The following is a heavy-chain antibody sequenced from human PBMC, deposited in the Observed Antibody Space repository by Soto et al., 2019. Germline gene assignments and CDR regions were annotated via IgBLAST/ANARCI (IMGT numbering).Heavy chain of an antibody. J-gene: IGHJ4*02. CDR3: ARPWDY. CDR1: GGSFSNYY. V-gene: IGHV4-34*02. Sequence: QVQLQQWGAGLLKPSETLSLTCAVYGGSFSNYYWSWIRQPPGKGLEWIAEITRSGSINYNPSLMSRVFISVDTSTNYFSLKLNSVTAADTAIYYCARPWDYWAQGTLVTVSS. CDR2: ITRSGSI.